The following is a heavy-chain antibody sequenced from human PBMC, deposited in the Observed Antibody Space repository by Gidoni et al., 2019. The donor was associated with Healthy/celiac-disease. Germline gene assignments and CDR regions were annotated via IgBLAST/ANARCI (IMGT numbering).Heavy chain of an antibody. V-gene: IGHV4-31*03. D-gene: IGHD5-12*01. J-gene: IGHJ5*02. CDR3: ASVDIVATSKGPFDP. CDR2: IYYSWST. CDR1: GGSISSGGYY. Sequence: QVQLQESGPGLVKPSQTLSLTCTVSGGSISSGGYYWSWIRQHPGKGLEWIGYIYYSWSTYYNPSLKSRVTISVDTSKNQFSLKLSSVTAADTAVYYCASVDIVATSKGPFDPWGQGTLVTVSS.